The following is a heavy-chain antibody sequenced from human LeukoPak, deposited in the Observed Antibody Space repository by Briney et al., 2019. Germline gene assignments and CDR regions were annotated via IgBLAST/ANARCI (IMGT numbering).Heavy chain of an antibody. J-gene: IGHJ4*02. D-gene: IGHD3-3*01. V-gene: IGHV3-23*01. Sequence: GGSLRLSCAASGFTFSNYAMSWVRQAPGKGLEWVSAISGSGGSTYYADSVKGRFTISRDNSKNTLYLQMNSLRAEDTAVYYCAKSAYYDFWSGYRHYFDYWGQGTLVTVSS. CDR2: ISGSGGST. CDR1: GFTFSNYA. CDR3: AKSAYYDFWSGYRHYFDY.